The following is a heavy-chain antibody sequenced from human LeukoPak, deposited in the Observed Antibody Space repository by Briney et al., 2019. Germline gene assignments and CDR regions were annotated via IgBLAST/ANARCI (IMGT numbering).Heavy chain of an antibody. D-gene: IGHD3-16*01. CDR2: IGGRGGST. CDR1: GFRFSDFT. J-gene: IGHJ5*02. CDR3: GKEGGA. Sequence: PGGSLRLSCAASGFRFSDFTMTWVRQAPGKGPEWVSAIGGRGGSTYYAGSLGGRFTISRDNSKDMVYLQMNSLKVEDTATYYCGKEGGAWGQGTKVTVSS. V-gene: IGHV3-23*01.